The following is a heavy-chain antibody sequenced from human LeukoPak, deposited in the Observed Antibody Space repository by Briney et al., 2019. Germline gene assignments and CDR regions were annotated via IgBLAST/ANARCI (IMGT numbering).Heavy chain of an antibody. CDR3: ATIGDYGGYFPDY. Sequence: PGGSLRLSCAASGFTFSNYWMSWVRQFPGKGLEWVANMNPGGSHKYYVGSMTGRFTISRDNAKNSLYLQMNSLRAEDTALYYCATIGDYGGYFPDYWGQGTLVTVSS. D-gene: IGHD3-9*01. CDR2: MNPGGSHK. J-gene: IGHJ4*02. CDR1: GFTFSNYW. V-gene: IGHV3-7*01.